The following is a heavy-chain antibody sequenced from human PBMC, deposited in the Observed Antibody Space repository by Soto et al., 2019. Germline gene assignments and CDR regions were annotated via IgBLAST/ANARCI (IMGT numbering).Heavy chain of an antibody. V-gene: IGHV1-69*12. CDR3: ASLLRGYSGTGDY. CDR1: GGTFSSYA. CDR2: IIPIFGTA. J-gene: IGHJ4*02. D-gene: IGHD5-12*01. Sequence: QVQLVQSGAEVKKPGSSVKVSCKASGGTFSSYAISWVQQAPGQGLEWMGGIIPIFGTAKYAQKFQGRVTITADESTSTAYMEQSSLRSEDTAVYYCASLLRGYSGTGDYWGQGTLVTVSS.